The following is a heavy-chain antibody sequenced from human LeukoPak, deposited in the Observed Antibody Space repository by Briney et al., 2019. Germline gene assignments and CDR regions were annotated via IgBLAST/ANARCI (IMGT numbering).Heavy chain of an antibody. CDR3: ASKGGNDWEYFFDY. D-gene: IGHD1-1*01. CDR1: GFTFNTYA. Sequence: GGSLRLSCAASGFTFNTYAMSWVRQAPGKGLEWVSVFYSGGYTDYADSVKGRFTISRDNSKNTLYLQMNSLRAEDTAVYYCASKGGNDWEYFFDYWGQGTLVTVS. CDR2: FYSGGYT. J-gene: IGHJ4*02. V-gene: IGHV3-53*01.